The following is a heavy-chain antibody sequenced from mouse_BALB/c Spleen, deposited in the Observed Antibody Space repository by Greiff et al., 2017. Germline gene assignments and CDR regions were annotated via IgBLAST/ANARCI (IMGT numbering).Heavy chain of an antibody. D-gene: IGHD2-1*01. Sequence: VQLKESGAELVKPGASVKLSCTASGFNIKDTYMHWVKQRPEQGLEWIGRIDPANGNTKYDPKFQGKATITADTSSNTAYLQLSSLTSEDTAVYCCAGDYGNCRDYWGQGTTLTVSA. V-gene: IGHV14-3*02. CDR3: AGDYGNCRDY. CDR1: GFNIKDTY. CDR2: IDPANGNT. J-gene: IGHJ2*01.